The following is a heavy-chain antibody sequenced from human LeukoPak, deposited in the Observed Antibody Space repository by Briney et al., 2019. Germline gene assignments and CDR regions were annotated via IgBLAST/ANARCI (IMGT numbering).Heavy chain of an antibody. CDR1: GFTFTSYA. CDR3: AKDGVVRGLGPYYFDS. CDR2: ISYSGGTT. J-gene: IGHJ4*02. Sequence: GGSLRLSCASSGFTFTSYAVSWVRQAPGKGLEWVSTISYSGGTTYHTDSVKGRFTISRDISKNTVYLQMNSLKDEDTAVYYCAKDGVVRGLGPYYFDSWGQGSLVTVSS. V-gene: IGHV3-23*01. D-gene: IGHD3-10*01.